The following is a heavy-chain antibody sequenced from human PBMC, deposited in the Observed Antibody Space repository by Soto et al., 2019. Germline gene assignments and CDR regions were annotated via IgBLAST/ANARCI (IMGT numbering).Heavy chain of an antibody. CDR3: ARQDYGDYVSNDY. J-gene: IGHJ4*02. Sequence: PGESLKISCKGSGYSFTSYWISWVRQVPGKGLEWMGRIDPSDSYTNYSPSFQGHVTISADKSISTAYLQWSSLKASDTAMYYCARQDYGDYVSNDYWGQGTLVTVSS. V-gene: IGHV5-10-1*01. CDR2: IDPSDSYT. D-gene: IGHD4-17*01. CDR1: GYSFTSYW.